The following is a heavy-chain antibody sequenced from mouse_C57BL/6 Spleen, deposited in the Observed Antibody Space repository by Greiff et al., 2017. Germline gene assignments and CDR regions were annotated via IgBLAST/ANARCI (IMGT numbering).Heavy chain of an antibody. Sequence: EVKLVESGGGLVQPGGSLSLSCAASGFTFTDYYMSWVRQPPGKALEWLGFIRNKANGYTTEYSASVKGRFTISRDNSQSILYLQMNALRAEDSATYYCARYKTGTLDYWGQGTTLTVSS. CDR1: GFTFTDYY. CDR3: ARYKTGTLDY. V-gene: IGHV7-3*01. D-gene: IGHD4-1*01. J-gene: IGHJ2*01. CDR2: IRNKANGYTT.